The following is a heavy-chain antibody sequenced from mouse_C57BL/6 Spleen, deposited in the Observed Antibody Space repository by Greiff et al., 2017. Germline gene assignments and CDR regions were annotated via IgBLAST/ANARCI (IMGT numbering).Heavy chain of an antibody. CDR1: GYAFTNYL. CDR3: SRSGYFGCSYDLYFDV. Sequence: VQLQQSGAELVRPGASVKVSCKASGYAFTNYLIAWVKQRPGQGLEWIGVINPGSGGTNYNEKFKGKATLTADKSSTTAYMQLSSLTSEDSAVYFCSRSGYFGCSYDLYFDVWGTGTTVTVSS. D-gene: IGHD1-1*01. V-gene: IGHV1-54*01. J-gene: IGHJ1*03. CDR2: INPGSGGT.